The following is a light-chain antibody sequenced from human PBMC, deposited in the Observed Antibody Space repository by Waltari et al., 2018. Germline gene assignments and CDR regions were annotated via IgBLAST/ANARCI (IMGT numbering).Light chain of an antibody. Sequence: QSALTQPASVSGSPGQSIPIPCTGTSRDVGRYNFVSWYQQHPGKAPKLLIYEVTNRPSGVSNRFSGSKSGNTASLTISGLQAEDEADYYCSSYTSGTTVVFGGGTKLTVL. V-gene: IGLV2-14*01. J-gene: IGLJ3*02. CDR1: SRDVGRYNF. CDR2: EVT. CDR3: SSYTSGTTVV.